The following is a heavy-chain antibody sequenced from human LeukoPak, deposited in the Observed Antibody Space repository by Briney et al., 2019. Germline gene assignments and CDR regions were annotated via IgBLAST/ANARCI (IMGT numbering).Heavy chain of an antibody. Sequence: GGSLRLSCAASGFTFSSYDIHWVRQAPGKGLELVAFIRHDGSNKYYADSVKGRFTISRDNLKNTVYLQMNSLKAEDTAVYYCAKDRYSGSYLQRGPCAHWGQGTLVTVSS. CDR2: IRHDGSNK. CDR1: GFTFSSYD. V-gene: IGHV3-30*02. J-gene: IGHJ4*02. D-gene: IGHD1-26*01. CDR3: AKDRYSGSYLQRGPCAH.